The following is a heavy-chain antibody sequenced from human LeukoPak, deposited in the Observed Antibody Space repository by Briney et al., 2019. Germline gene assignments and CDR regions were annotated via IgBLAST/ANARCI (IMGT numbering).Heavy chain of an antibody. CDR3: AIGDSGSDLFDY. CDR2: FDPEDGET. V-gene: IGHV1-24*01. Sequence: ASVKVSCKVSGYTLTELSMHWVRQAPGKGLEWMGGFDPEDGETIYAQKFQGRVTMTEDTSTDTAYMELSSLRSEDTAVYYCAIGDSGSDLFDYWGQGTLVTVSS. CDR1: GYTLTELS. J-gene: IGHJ4*02. D-gene: IGHD1-26*01.